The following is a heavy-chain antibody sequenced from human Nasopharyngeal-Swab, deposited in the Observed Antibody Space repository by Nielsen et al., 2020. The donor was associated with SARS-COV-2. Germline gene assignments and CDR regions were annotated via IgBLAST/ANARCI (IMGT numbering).Heavy chain of an antibody. Sequence: GESLKISCAASGFTFSSSAMHWVRQAPGKGLEWVAVISYDGSNKYYADSVKGRFTISRDNSKNTLYLQMNSLRAEDTAVYYCARGGEWIQLWLPNFDYWGQGTLVTVSS. D-gene: IGHD5-18*01. J-gene: IGHJ4*02. V-gene: IGHV3-30-3*01. CDR2: ISYDGSNK. CDR1: GFTFSSSA. CDR3: ARGGEWIQLWLPNFDY.